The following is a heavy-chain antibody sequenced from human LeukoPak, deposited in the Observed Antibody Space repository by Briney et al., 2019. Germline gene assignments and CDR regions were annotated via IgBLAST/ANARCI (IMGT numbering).Heavy chain of an antibody. J-gene: IGHJ4*02. Sequence: PSETLSVTCTVSGGSISSYYWSWIRQPAGKGLEWIGRIYTSGSTNYNPSLKSRVTMSVDTSKNQFSLKLSSVTAADTAVYYCARYDVWGSYRAFDYWGQGTLVTVSS. CDR2: IYTSGST. D-gene: IGHD3-16*02. CDR3: ARYDVWGSYRAFDY. CDR1: GGSISSYY. V-gene: IGHV4-4*07.